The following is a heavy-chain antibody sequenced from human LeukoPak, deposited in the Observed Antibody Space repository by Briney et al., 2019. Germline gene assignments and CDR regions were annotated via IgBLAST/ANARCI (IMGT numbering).Heavy chain of an antibody. V-gene: IGHV4-59*12. J-gene: IGHJ4*02. CDR1: GGSISSYY. CDR2: IYYSGST. CDR3: ARGGCSSTSCSPYYFDY. D-gene: IGHD2-2*01. Sequence: SETLSLTCTVSGGSISSYYWSWIRQPPGKGLEWIGYIYYSGSTNYNPSLKSRVTISVDTSKNQFSLKLSSVTAADTAVYYCARGGCSSTSCSPYYFDYWGQGTLVTVSS.